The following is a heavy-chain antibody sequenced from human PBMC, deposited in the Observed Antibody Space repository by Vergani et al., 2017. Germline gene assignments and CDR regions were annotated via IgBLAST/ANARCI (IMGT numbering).Heavy chain of an antibody. Sequence: QVQLVQSGAEVKKPGASVKVSCKASGYTFTSYGISWVRQAPGQGREWMGWISAYNGNTNYAQKLPGRVTMTTDTSTSTACMELRSLRSDDTAVYYCARRTSSSWYETAPKGYFDYWGQGTLVTVSS. CDR3: ARRTSSSWYETAPKGYFDY. J-gene: IGHJ4*02. CDR2: ISAYNGNT. CDR1: GYTFTSYG. D-gene: IGHD6-13*01. V-gene: IGHV1-18*01.